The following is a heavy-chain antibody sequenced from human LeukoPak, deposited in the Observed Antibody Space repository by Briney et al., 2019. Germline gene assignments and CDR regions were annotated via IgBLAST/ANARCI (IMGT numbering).Heavy chain of an antibody. Sequence: SQTLSLTCAISGDSVSSNSAAWNWIRQSPSRGLEWLGRTYYKSKWYNNYAVSVKSRISINPDTSKNQFSLQLNSVTPEDTAVYFCARARDYGDISFDYWGRGTLVTVSS. CDR3: ARARDYGDISFDY. V-gene: IGHV6-1*01. CDR2: TYYKSKWYN. D-gene: IGHD4-17*01. J-gene: IGHJ4*02. CDR1: GDSVSSNSAA.